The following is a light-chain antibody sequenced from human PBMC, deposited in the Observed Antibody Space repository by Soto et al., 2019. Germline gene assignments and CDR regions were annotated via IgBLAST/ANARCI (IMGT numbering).Light chain of an antibody. J-gene: IGKJ5*01. CDR3: QQLNTSTFT. CDR1: QSISSC. Sequence: DIQMTQSPSTLSASVGDRVSITCGAGQSISSCLDWYQQKPGKAPKLLIYDASSLQNGVPSRFRGSGYGTEFTITISGMMNEDFETYQCQQLNTSTFTFGHGTRLEIK. V-gene: IGKV1-5*01. CDR2: DAS.